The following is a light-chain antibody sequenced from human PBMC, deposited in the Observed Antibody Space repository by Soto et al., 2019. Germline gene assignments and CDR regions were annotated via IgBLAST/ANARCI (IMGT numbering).Light chain of an antibody. CDR1: SSDIGAYNY. J-gene: IGLJ2*01. Sequence: QSALTQPASVSGSPGQSITISCAGTSSDIGAYNYVSWYQQYPGKAPKLMIHDVSNRPSGVSNRFSGSKSGNTASLTISGLQAEDEADYYCSSHTSTTLVVFGRGTKVTVL. V-gene: IGLV2-14*01. CDR3: SSHTSTTLVV. CDR2: DVS.